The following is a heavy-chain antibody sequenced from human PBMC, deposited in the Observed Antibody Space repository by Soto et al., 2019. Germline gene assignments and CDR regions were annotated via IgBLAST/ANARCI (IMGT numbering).Heavy chain of an antibody. CDR2: IWYDGSNK. Sequence: GGSLRLSCAASGFTFSSYGMHWVRQAPGKGLEWVAVIWYDGSNKYYADSVKGRFTISRDNSKNTLYLQMNSLRAEDTAVYYCARDPGVHILTGYYTPYYYYYMDVWGKGTTVTVSS. CDR3: ARDPGVHILTGYYTPYYYYYMDV. J-gene: IGHJ6*03. D-gene: IGHD3-9*01. CDR1: GFTFSSYG. V-gene: IGHV3-33*01.